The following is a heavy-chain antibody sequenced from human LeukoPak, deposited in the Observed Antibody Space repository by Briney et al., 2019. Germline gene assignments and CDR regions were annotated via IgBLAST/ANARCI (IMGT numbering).Heavy chain of an antibody. Sequence: PSETLSLTCTVSGGSISSSSYYWSWIRQPAGKGLEWIGHIYSSGSTNYNPSLKSRVTMSVDTSKNQFSLKLSSVTAADTAVYYCARLNHGYGSGSYGFDYWGQGTLVTVSS. V-gene: IGHV4-61*09. D-gene: IGHD3-10*01. CDR2: IYSSGST. CDR1: GGSISSSSYY. J-gene: IGHJ4*02. CDR3: ARLNHGYGSGSYGFDY.